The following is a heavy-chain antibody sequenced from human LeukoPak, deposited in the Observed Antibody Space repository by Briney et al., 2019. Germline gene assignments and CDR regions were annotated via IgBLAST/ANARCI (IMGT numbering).Heavy chain of an antibody. Sequence: SETLSLTCAVYGGSFSDYYWSWIRQPPGKGLEWIGEIKHSGSTNYNPSLKSRVTISVDTSKNQFSLNLSPVTAADTAVYYCARRRFAAAGSHYYGMDVWGQGTTVTVSS. J-gene: IGHJ6*02. CDR3: ARRRFAAAGSHYYGMDV. CDR2: IKHSGST. V-gene: IGHV4-34*01. D-gene: IGHD6-13*01. CDR1: GGSFSDYY.